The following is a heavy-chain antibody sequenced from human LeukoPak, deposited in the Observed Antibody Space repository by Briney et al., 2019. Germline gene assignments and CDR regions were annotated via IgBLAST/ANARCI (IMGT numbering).Heavy chain of an antibody. CDR2: ITSSGTYI. V-gene: IGHV3-21*01. Sequence: PGGSLRLSCAASGFTFSNYNMNWVRQAPGKAMEWVSSITSSGTYIFYADSVKGRFTISRDNAKNSLYLQMDSLGPEGTAVYYCARDPYSGNYGNDYYYYMDVWGKGTTVTISS. CDR1: GFTFSNYN. J-gene: IGHJ6*03. D-gene: IGHD1-26*01. CDR3: ARDPYSGNYGNDYYYYMDV.